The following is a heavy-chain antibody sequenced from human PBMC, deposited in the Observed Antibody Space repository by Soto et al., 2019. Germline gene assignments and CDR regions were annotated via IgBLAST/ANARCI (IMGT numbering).Heavy chain of an antibody. CDR2: IYYSGST. Sequence: SETLSLTCTVSGGTISSSSYYWGWIRQPPGKGLEWIGSIYYSGSTYYNPSLKSRVTISVDTSKNQFSLKLSSVTAADSAVYYCASHSTIFGVVTAWGQGTLVTVS. CDR3: ASHSTIFGVVTA. D-gene: IGHD3-3*01. J-gene: IGHJ4*02. CDR1: GGTISSSSYY. V-gene: IGHV4-39*01.